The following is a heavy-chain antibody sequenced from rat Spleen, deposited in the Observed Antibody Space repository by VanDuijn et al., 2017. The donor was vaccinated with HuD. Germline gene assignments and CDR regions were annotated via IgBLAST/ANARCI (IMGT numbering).Heavy chain of an antibody. CDR2: ISHDGGNT. CDR1: GFPFSNYY. Sequence: EVQLVESGGGLVQPGRSLKLSCTASGFPFSNYYMAWVRQAPTKGLEWFTTISHDGGNTYYRDSVKGRFTISRDNAKNTQYLQMDSLRSEDTATYFCARRDFSSFIYAFFDYWGQGVMVTVSS. V-gene: IGHV5S13*01. CDR3: ARRDFSSFIYAFFDY. J-gene: IGHJ2*01. D-gene: IGHD1-2*01.